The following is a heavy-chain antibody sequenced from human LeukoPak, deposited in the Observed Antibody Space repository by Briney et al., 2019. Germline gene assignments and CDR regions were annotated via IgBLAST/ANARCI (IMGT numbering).Heavy chain of an antibody. Sequence: PGGSLRLSCAASGFTFSSYAMHWVRQAPGKGLEWVAVISYDGSNKYYADSVKGRFTISRDNSKNTLYLQMNSLRAEDTAVYYCARDGGDPVTRMYYFDYWGQGTLVTVSS. D-gene: IGHD4-17*01. J-gene: IGHJ4*02. CDR1: GFTFSSYA. V-gene: IGHV3-30*04. CDR3: ARDGGDPVTRMYYFDY. CDR2: ISYDGSNK.